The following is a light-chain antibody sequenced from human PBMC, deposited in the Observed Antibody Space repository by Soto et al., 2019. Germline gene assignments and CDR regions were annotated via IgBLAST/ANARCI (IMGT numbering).Light chain of an antibody. J-gene: IGKJ1*01. Sequence: DLQMTQSPSTLSASVGARITITCRASQSIDTWLAWYQQKPGKAPNLLIYKASTLQSGVPSRFSGSGSETELTITISGLQPDDFATYHCHQYNSYPWTFGQGTKVDIK. CDR1: QSIDTW. V-gene: IGKV1-5*03. CDR3: HQYNSYPWT. CDR2: KAS.